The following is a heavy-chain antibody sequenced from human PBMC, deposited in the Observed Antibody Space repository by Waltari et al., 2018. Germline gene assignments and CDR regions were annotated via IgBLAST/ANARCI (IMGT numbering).Heavy chain of an antibody. CDR1: GGSISTYY. D-gene: IGHD3-16*01. CDR2: INTGGNT. V-gene: IGHV4-4*07. CDR3: AREVGGSRWFDP. J-gene: IGHJ5*02. Sequence: QVQLQESGPGLVKTSETLSLTCTVSGGSISTYYWPWLRQPAGKGLEWIGRINTGGNTNHNPSLKSRVTMSVDTSKNQFSLTLSSVTAADTAVYYCAREVGGSRWFDPWGQGTLVTVSS.